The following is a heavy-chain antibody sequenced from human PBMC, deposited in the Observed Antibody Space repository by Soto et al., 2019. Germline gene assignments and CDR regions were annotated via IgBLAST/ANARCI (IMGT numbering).Heavy chain of an antibody. D-gene: IGHD3-16*01. CDR1: GGIFRRHP. V-gene: IGHV1-69*01. CDR2: IVPISGTE. Sequence: QVQLVQSGAEVKKPGSSVKVSCETSGGIFRRHPIDWVRLAPGQGPEWSGGIVPISGTEIYAQKFQDRVTLTADATTNTSYMELSGLRFEDTAVYYCAGPKTNDCDSDYDCGHQFDYWGQGTPVTVSS. J-gene: IGHJ4*02. CDR3: AGPKTNDCDSDYDCGHQFDY.